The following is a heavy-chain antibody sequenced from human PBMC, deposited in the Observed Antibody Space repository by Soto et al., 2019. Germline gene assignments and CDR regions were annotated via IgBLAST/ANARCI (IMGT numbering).Heavy chain of an antibody. CDR2: ISSSGNT. J-gene: IGHJ4*02. Sequence: QVHLRESGPGLVKPSETLSLSCTVSDGSISNFYWSWIRQPSGKGLEWIGYISSSGNTNYNPSLKSRVSISVDTSKNQFSLNLTSVTAADTGVYYCARAPMVLTRSYFDSWGQGTPVTVSS. D-gene: IGHD3-22*01. V-gene: IGHV4-59*01. CDR1: DGSISNFY. CDR3: ARAPMVLTRSYFDS.